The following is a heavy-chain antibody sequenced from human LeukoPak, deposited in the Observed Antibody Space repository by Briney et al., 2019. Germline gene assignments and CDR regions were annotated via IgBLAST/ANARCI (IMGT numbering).Heavy chain of an antibody. CDR3: ARDLYYYDSSGYPYYYYGMDV. CDR1: GFTFSSYS. D-gene: IGHD3-22*01. Sequence: GGSLRLSCAASGFTFSSYSMNWVRQAPGKGLEWVSSISSSSSYIYYADSVKGRFTISRDNSKNTLYLQMNSLRAEDTAVYYCARDLYYYDSSGYPYYYYGMDVWGQGSTVTVSS. CDR2: ISSSSSYI. J-gene: IGHJ6*02. V-gene: IGHV3-21*01.